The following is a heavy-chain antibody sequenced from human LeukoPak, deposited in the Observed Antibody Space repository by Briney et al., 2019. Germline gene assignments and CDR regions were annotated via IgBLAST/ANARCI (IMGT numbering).Heavy chain of an antibody. CDR1: GFTFSSYA. Sequence: GGSLRLSCAASGFTFSSYAMHWVRQAPGKGLEWVAVISYDGSNKYYADSVKGRFTISRDNSKNTLYLQMNSLRAEDTAVYYCASMYSSSWYEGGAYYFDYWGQGTLVTVSS. J-gene: IGHJ4*02. CDR3: ASMYSSSWYEGGAYYFDY. CDR2: ISYDGSNK. D-gene: IGHD6-13*01. V-gene: IGHV3-30-3*01.